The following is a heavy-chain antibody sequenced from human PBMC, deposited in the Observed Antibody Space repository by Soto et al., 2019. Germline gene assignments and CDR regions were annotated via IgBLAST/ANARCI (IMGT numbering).Heavy chain of an antibody. CDR2: INGGNGNT. CDR1: VYTFTSYA. V-gene: IGHV1-3*05. Sequence: QVQLVQSGAEEKKPGASGTDSCKASVYTFTSYAMHWVRQAPGQRLEWMGWINGGNGNTKYSQKFQGRVTITRDTSASTAYMELSSLRSEDTAVYYCARSIVVVTALDYWGQGTLVTVSS. D-gene: IGHD2-21*02. CDR3: ARSIVVVTALDY. J-gene: IGHJ4*02.